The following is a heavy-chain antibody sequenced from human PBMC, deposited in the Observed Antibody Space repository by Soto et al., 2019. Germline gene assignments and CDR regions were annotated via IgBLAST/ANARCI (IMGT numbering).Heavy chain of an antibody. J-gene: IGHJ3*02. D-gene: IGHD5-12*01. CDR1: GFSLSNARMG. CDR2: IFSNDEK. Sequence: QVTLKESGPVLVKPTETLTLTCTVSGFSLSNARMGVSWIRQPPGKALEWLAHIFSNDEKSYSTSLKSRLTISKEPSKSQVVLTMTNMDPVDTATYYCARIPAPGVATIWRAFDIWGQGTMVTVSS. V-gene: IGHV2-26*01. CDR3: ARIPAPGVATIWRAFDI.